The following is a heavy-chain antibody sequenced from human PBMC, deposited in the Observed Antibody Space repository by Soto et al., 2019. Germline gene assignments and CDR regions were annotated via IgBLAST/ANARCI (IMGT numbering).Heavy chain of an antibody. CDR2: IKQDGSEK. Sequence: GSLRLSCEASGLVFSSFWMSWVRQAPGKGLEWVAYIKQDGSEKYYVDSVKGRFTTSRDNPKSSLYLQMNNLRAEDTAVYYCARGHKGLEVWGQGTTVTVSS. CDR3: ARGHKGLEV. CDR1: GLVFSSFW. J-gene: IGHJ6*02. V-gene: IGHV3-7*01.